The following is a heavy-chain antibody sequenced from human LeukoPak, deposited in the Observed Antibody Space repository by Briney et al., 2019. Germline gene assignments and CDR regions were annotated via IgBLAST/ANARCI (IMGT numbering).Heavy chain of an antibody. CDR2: IYYSGST. J-gene: IGHJ6*02. CDR3: ARANYYGSGSYPYYYGMDV. V-gene: IGHV4-59*01. CDR1: GGSISSYY. Sequence: PSETLSLTCTVSGGSISSYYWSWIRQPPGKGLEWIGYIYYSGSTNYNPSLKSRVTISVDTSKNQFSLKLSSVTAADTAVYYCARANYYGSGSYPYYYGMDVWGQGTTVTVSS. D-gene: IGHD3-10*01.